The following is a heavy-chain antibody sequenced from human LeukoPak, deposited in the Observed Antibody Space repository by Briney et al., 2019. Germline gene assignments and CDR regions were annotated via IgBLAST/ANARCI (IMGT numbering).Heavy chain of an antibody. CDR2: IKQDGSEK. CDR1: GFTFSSYW. Sequence: GALRLSCAASGFTFSSYWMSWVRQAPGKGLEWVANIKQDGSEKYYVDSVKGRFTISRDNAKNSLYLQMNSLRAEDTAVYYCARDVRYSYGNNWFDHWGQGTLVTVSS. D-gene: IGHD5-18*01. J-gene: IGHJ5*02. V-gene: IGHV3-7*01. CDR3: ARDVRYSYGNNWFDH.